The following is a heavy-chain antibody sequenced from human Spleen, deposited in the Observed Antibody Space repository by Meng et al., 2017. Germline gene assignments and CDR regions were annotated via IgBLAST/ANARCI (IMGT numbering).Heavy chain of an antibody. CDR1: GGTFDFSSYA. CDR3: ATDLG. J-gene: IGHJ4*02. V-gene: IGHV1-69*05. D-gene: IGHD7-27*01. Sequence: SVKVSCKASGGTFDFSSYAFSWVRQAPGQGLEWMGGIIPIFGSANYAQKLKGRITIKTDESTSTAYMEWSSLRYDDTAMYYCATDLGWGQGTLVTVSS. CDR2: IIPIFGSA.